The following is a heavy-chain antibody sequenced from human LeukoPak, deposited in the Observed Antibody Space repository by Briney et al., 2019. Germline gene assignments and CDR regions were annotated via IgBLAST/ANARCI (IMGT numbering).Heavy chain of an antibody. CDR1: GFTFSSYS. CDR2: ISSSSSYI. V-gene: IGHV3-21*01. D-gene: IGHD6-19*01. Sequence: PGGSLRLSCAASGFTFSSYSVNWVRQAPGKGLEWVSSISSSSSYIYYADSVKGRFTISRDNAKNSLYLQMNSLRAEDTAVYYCARDSSGWYDFDYWGQGTLVTVSS. CDR3: ARDSSGWYDFDY. J-gene: IGHJ4*02.